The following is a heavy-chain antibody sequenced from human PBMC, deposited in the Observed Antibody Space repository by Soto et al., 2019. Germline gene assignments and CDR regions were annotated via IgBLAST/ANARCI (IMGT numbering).Heavy chain of an antibody. CDR1: GGTFSRYA. Sequence: QVQLVQSGAEVKKPGSSVKVSCMASGGTFSRYAVSWVRQAPGQGLEWMGGSIPLLGTTNSARKFQGRVTITVDASGSTAYRELRSLRSEDTAVYYCARGNMMHLDDYYGYGMDVWGHGTTVSVSS. J-gene: IGHJ6*02. CDR2: SIPLLGTT. D-gene: IGHD3-16*01. V-gene: IGHV1-69*01. CDR3: ARGNMMHLDDYYGYGMDV.